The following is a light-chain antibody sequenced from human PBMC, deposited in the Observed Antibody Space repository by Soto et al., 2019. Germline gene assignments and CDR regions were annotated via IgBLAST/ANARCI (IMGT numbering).Light chain of an antibody. J-gene: IGKJ1*01. V-gene: IGKV3-20*01. CDR2: DTS. CDR1: ETINNNY. CDR3: QQYGASPGT. Sequence: EIVLTQSPDTLSLSPGERATLSCRASETINNNYLAWYQHKRGQAPSLLIYDTSSRATGIPDRFSGSGSGTDFTLTIPRLEPGDFAVYYCQQYGASPGTFGQGTKVEIK.